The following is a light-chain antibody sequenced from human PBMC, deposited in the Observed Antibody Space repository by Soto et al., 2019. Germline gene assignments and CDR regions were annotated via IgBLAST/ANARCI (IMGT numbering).Light chain of an antibody. V-gene: IGKV3-20*01. CDR1: QSVSSSY. CDR3: QQYGSSPPGT. CDR2: GAS. J-gene: IGKJ1*01. Sequence: ETVLTQSPATLSLSPGESATLSCRASQSVSSSYLAWYQQKPGQAPRLLIYGASSRATGIPDRFSGSVSGTDFTLTISRLEPEDLAVYYCQQYGSSPPGTFGQGTKV.